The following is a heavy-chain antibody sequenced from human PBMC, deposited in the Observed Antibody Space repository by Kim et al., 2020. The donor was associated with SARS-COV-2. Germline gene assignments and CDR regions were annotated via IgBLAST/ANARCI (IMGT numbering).Heavy chain of an antibody. CDR2: INPESGGR. V-gene: IGHV1-2*02. D-gene: IGHD5-12*01. Sequence: ASVKVSCRASGYTFTDYYMHWVRQAPGQGLEWLGWINPESGGRNYAQKFQGRGTMTRDTSISTVYMELTSLRSDDTAVYYCARGVARGYSGNDHWGQGTLVTVSS. CDR3: ARGVARGYSGNDH. CDR1: GYTFTDYY. J-gene: IGHJ4*02.